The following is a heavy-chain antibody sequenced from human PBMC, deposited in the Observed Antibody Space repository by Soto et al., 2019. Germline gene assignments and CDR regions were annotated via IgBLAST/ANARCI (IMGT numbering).Heavy chain of an antibody. J-gene: IGHJ4*02. Sequence: PGGSLRLSCSASGFSFGSNSMAWVRQAPGKGLEWVASISDTAHSIIHADSVKGRFTMSRDNSKNTLYLQMNSLRAEDTATYHCASHYIAILDYWGQGALVTVSS. CDR3: ASHYIAILDY. V-gene: IGHV3-23*01. CDR1: GFSFGSNS. CDR2: ISDTAHSI. D-gene: IGHD2-21*01.